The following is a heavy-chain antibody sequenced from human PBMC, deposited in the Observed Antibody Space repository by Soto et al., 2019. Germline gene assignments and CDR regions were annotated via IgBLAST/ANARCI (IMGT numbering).Heavy chain of an antibody. Sequence: GASVKVSCKASGYTFTSYDINWVLQATGQGLEWMGWMNPNSGNTGYAQKFQGRVTMTRNTSISTAYMELSSLRSEDTAVYYCARGKLGGYSYGRFSYWGQGTLVTVSS. CDR2: MNPNSGNT. CDR1: GYTFTSYD. J-gene: IGHJ4*02. CDR3: ARGKLGGYSYGRFSY. D-gene: IGHD5-18*01. V-gene: IGHV1-8*01.